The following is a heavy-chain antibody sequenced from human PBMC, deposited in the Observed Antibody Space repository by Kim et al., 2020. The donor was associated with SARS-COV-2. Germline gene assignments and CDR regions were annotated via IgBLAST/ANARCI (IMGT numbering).Heavy chain of an antibody. D-gene: IGHD3-10*01. CDR3: ARHCYAWFGQDGMDV. CDR2: IDPSDSYT. J-gene: IGHJ6*02. Sequence: GESLKISCKGSGYSFTSYWISWVRQMPGKGLEWMGRIDPSDSYTNYSPSFQGHVTISADKSISTAYLQWSSLKASDTAMYYCARHCYAWFGQDGMDVWGRGTTVTVSS. V-gene: IGHV5-10-1*01. CDR1: GYSFTSYW.